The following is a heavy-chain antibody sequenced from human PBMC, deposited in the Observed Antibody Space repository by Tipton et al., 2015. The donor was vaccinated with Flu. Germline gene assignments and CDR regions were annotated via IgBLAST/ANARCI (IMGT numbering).Heavy chain of an antibody. D-gene: IGHD3/OR15-3a*01. CDR1: GYSFTSYW. CDR2: IYPGDSDT. V-gene: IGHV5-51*01. CDR3: ARRYDFWSGYPYSFDY. Sequence: QLVQSGAEVKKPGESLKISCKGSGYSFTSYWIGWVRQMPGKGLEWMGIIYPGDSDTRYSPSFQGQVTISADKSISTAYLQWSSLKASDTAMYYRARRYDFWSGYPYSFDYWGQGPLVTVSS. J-gene: IGHJ4*02.